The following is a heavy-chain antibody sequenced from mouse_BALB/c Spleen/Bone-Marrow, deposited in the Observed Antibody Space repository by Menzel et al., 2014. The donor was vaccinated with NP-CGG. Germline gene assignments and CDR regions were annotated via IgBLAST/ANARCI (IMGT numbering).Heavy chain of an antibody. CDR3: ARREVRREGYYFDY. V-gene: IGHV1S41*01. Sequence: DLVKPGPSVKLSCKASGYTFTSYWINWIKQRPGQGLEWIGCIAPGSGSTYYNEMFKGKATLTVDTSSRTANIQLSSLSTEDSTVYFCARREVRREGYYFDYWGQGTTLTVSS. CDR2: IAPGSGST. CDR1: GYTFTSYW. D-gene: IGHD2-14*01. J-gene: IGHJ2*01.